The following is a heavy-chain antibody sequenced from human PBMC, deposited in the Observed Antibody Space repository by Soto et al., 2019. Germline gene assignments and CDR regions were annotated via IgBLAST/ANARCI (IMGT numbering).Heavy chain of an antibody. D-gene: IGHD2-8*01. Sequence: SETLSLTCAVYGGSFSGYYWSWIRQPPGKGLEWIGEINHSGSTNYNPSLKSRVTISVDTSKNQFSLKLSSVTAADTAVYYCARGCRANIVLMVYADLRSHYFDYWGQGTLVTVSS. CDR3: ARGCRANIVLMVYADLRSHYFDY. J-gene: IGHJ4*02. V-gene: IGHV4-34*01. CDR1: GGSFSGYY. CDR2: INHSGST.